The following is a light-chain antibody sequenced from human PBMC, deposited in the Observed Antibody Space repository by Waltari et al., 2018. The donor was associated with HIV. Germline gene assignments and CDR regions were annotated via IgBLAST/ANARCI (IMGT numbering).Light chain of an antibody. CDR1: QSVGGN. CDR2: AAT. Sequence: EIVMTQSPDTPSVSPGEKATLSCRASQSVGGNFAWYQVRPGQAPSLLIYAATSRTTGFPGRFRGSGSGTEFTLTISSLQSEDFAIYYCQQYNDWPQTFGQGTRVDIK. V-gene: IGKV3-15*01. J-gene: IGKJ1*01. CDR3: QQYNDWPQT.